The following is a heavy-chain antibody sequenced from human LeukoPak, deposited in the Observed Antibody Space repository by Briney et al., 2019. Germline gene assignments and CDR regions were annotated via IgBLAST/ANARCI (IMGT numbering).Heavy chain of an antibody. CDR3: ARDDSSGYLDAFDI. CDR2: INSDGSST. D-gene: IGHD3-22*01. Sequence: GGSLRLSCAASGFTFRSYWMHWVRQAPGKGLVWVSRINSDGSSTSYADSVKGRFTISRDNAKNTLYLQMSSLRAEDTAVYYCARDDSSGYLDAFDIWGQGTMVTVSS. V-gene: IGHV3-74*01. CDR1: GFTFRSYW. J-gene: IGHJ3*02.